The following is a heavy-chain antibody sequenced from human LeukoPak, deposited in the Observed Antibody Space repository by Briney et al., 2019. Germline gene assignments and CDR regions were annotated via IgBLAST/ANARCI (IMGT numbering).Heavy chain of an antibody. CDR2: INSVGSST. Sequence: GGPLRLSCAASGFTFSDYWMHWVRQAPGKGLVWVSRINSVGSSTTYADSVKGRFTISRDNAKNTLYLQMNSLRAEDTAVYYCARDFDRYYFDSWGQGTLVTVSS. D-gene: IGHD3-9*01. CDR3: ARDFDRYYFDS. CDR1: GFTFSDYW. V-gene: IGHV3-74*03. J-gene: IGHJ4*02.